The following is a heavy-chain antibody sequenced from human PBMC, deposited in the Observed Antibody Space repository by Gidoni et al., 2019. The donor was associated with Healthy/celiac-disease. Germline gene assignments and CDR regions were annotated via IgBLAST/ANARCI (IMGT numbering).Heavy chain of an antibody. CDR2: IWYDGSNK. CDR3: ARGYSSSSENFDY. J-gene: IGHJ4*02. Sequence: QVQLVESGGGVVQPGRSLRLSCAASGFTFSSYGMHWVRQAPGKGLEWVAVIWYDGSNKYYADSVKGRFTISRDNSKNTLYLQMNSLRAEDTAVYYCARGYSSSSENFDYWGQGTLVTVSS. V-gene: IGHV3-33*01. CDR1: GFTFSSYG. D-gene: IGHD6-6*01.